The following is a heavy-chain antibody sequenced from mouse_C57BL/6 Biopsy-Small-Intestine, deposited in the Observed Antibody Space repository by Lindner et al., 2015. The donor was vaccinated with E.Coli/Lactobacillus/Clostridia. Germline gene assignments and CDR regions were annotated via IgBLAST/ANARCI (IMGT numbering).Heavy chain of an antibody. CDR2: IWGGGST. CDR3: AKHAFSYYWGYYAMDY. D-gene: IGHD2-12*01. V-gene: IGHV2-9*01. Sequence: VQLQESGPGLVAPSQSLSITCTVSGVSLTSYGVDWVRQPPGKGLEWLGVIWGGGSTNYNSALMSRLSISKDNSKNQVFLKMSSLQADDSAMYYCAKHAFSYYWGYYAMDYWGQGISVTVSS. J-gene: IGHJ4*01. CDR1: GVSLTSYG.